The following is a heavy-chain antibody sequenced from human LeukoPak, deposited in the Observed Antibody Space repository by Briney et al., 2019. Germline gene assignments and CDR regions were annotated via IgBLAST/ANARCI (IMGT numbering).Heavy chain of an antibody. CDR3: ARDLYGSKPKNFDY. Sequence: GASAKASCKVSGYTLTELSMHWVRQAPGKGLEWMGGFDPEDGETIYAQKFQGRVTMTEDTSTDTAYMELSSLRSEDTAVYYCARDLYGSKPKNFDYWGQGTLVTVSS. D-gene: IGHD6-13*01. CDR1: GYTLTELS. CDR2: FDPEDGET. J-gene: IGHJ4*02. V-gene: IGHV1-24*01.